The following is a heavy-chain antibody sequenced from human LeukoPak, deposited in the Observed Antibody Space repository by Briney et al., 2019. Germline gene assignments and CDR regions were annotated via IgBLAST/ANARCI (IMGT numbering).Heavy chain of an antibody. V-gene: IGHV4-59*01. Sequence: SETLSLTCTVSGGSISSYYWSWIRQPPGKGLGWIGYIYYSGSTNYNSSLKSRVTISVDTSKNQFSLNLTSVTAVDTAVYYCARDRRSGYDYWGQGTLVTVSS. J-gene: IGHJ4*02. D-gene: IGHD3-22*01. CDR2: IYYSGST. CDR3: ARDRRSGYDY. CDR1: GGSISSYY.